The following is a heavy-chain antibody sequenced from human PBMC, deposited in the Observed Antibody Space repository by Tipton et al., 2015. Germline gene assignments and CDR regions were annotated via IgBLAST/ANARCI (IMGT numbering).Heavy chain of an antibody. J-gene: IGHJ6*02. Sequence: TLSLTCTVSGGSFSDYYWSWIRQSPGEGLEWIGYIYYSGSTNYNPSLKSRVSISVDTSKSQFFLKLNSVTAADTAVYYCARFRYYGSGTERGYFHGLDVWGQGTTGTVSS. CDR3: ARFRYYGSGTERGYFHGLDV. CDR2: IYYSGST. V-gene: IGHV4-59*01. CDR1: GGSFSDYY. D-gene: IGHD3-10*01.